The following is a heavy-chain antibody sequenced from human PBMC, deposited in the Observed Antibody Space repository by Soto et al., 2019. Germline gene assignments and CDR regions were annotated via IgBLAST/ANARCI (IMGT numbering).Heavy chain of an antibody. V-gene: IGHV3-30*04. CDR3: ARVPGDMGAILYIYPLDGRDPLSDVDV. J-gene: IGHJ6*02. D-gene: IGHD5-12*01. Sequence: QMQLVESGGGAVQPGRSLRLSCAASGFTFSYYPMHWVRQAPGKGLEWVAVISFDGSNKYYADSVKGRFTISRDNSKNTLYQKRNSLRGEDTAVYYGARVPGDMGAILYIYPLDGRDPLSDVDVWGQGTTVTVSS. CDR2: ISFDGSNK. CDR1: GFTFSYYP.